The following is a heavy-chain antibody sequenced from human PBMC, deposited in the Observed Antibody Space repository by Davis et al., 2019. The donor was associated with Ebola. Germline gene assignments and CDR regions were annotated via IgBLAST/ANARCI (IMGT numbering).Heavy chain of an antibody. CDR1: GGTFSSYG. D-gene: IGHD4-17*01. J-gene: IGHJ4*02. Sequence: ASVKVSCKASGGTFSSYGISWVRQAPGQGLEWMGWISAYNGNTNYAQKLQGRVTMTTDTSTSTAYMELSSLRSEDTAVYYCARDTDDYGDYVPFDYWGQGTLVTVSS. CDR2: ISAYNGNT. CDR3: ARDTDDYGDYVPFDY. V-gene: IGHV1-18*01.